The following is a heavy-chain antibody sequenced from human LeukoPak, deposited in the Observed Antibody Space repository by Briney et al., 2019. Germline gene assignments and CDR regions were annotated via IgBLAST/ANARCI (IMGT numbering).Heavy chain of an antibody. D-gene: IGHD4-17*01. Sequence: PGGSLRLSCAASGFAFRSYTMNWVRLAPGKGLEWVSPISSTARYKYYADSVKGRFTISRDNANNSLSLEMDSLRAEDTAVYFCARDRGTLTLVDAFDIWGPGTTVTVSS. CDR2: ISSTARYK. CDR3: ARDRGTLTLVDAFDI. J-gene: IGHJ3*02. V-gene: IGHV3-21*01. CDR1: GFAFRSYT.